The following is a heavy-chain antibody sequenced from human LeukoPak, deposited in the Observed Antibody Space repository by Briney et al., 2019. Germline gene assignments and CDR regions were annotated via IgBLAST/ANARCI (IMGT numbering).Heavy chain of an antibody. CDR2: IYYSGST. V-gene: IGHV4-59*01. D-gene: IGHD3-22*01. CDR3: ARDRAVRNYDSSGCYLEYYGMDV. J-gene: IGHJ6*02. CDR1: GGSISRYY. Sequence: WETLSLTCTVSGGSISRYYWSWIRQPPGKGLQWSGYIYYSGSTNYNPSLKSRVTISVDTSKNQFSLKLSSVTAADTAVSYCARDRAVRNYDSSGCYLEYYGMDVCGQGTTVTVSS.